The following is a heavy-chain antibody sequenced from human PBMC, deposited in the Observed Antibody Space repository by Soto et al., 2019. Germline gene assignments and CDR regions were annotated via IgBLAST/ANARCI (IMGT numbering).Heavy chain of an antibody. CDR1: GYSFTSYW. CDR3: ARPSDRFCASTGCYLFDY. Sequence: PGESLKISCKGSGYSFTSYWIGWVRQMPGKVLEWMGIIYPGDSDNIYSPSFQGQVTISADKSISTAYLQWSSLKASDTAMYYCARPSDRFCASTGCYLFDYWGQGALVTVSS. V-gene: IGHV5-51*01. D-gene: IGHD2-2*01. CDR2: IYPGDSDN. J-gene: IGHJ4*02.